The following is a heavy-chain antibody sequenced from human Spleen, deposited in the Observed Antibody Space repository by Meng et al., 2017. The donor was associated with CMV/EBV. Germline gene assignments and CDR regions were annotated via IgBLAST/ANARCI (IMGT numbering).Heavy chain of an antibody. CDR1: GYTFTEYY. V-gene: IGHV1-2*02. D-gene: IGHD2-15*01. CDR3: ARGGRGSGSYLGY. CDR2: INPNSGDT. Sequence: ASVKVSCKTSGYTFTEYYIHWVRQAPGQGLEWMGWINPNSGDTNYAQKFQGRVTMTRDTSINTAYMELNSLRFDDTAVYYCARGGRGSGSYLGYWGQGTLVTVSS. J-gene: IGHJ4*02.